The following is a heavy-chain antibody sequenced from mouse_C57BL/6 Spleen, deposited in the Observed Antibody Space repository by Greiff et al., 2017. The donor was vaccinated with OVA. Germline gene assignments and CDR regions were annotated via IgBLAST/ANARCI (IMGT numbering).Heavy chain of an antibody. Sequence: EVQLQQSGPELVKPGASVKMSCTASGYTFTDYNMHWVKQSHGKSLEWIGYINPNNGGTRYNQKFKGKATLTVNKSSRTAYMELRSLTSEDSAVYYCARYDYDLYYYAMDYWGQGTSVTVSS. J-gene: IGHJ4*01. V-gene: IGHV1-22*01. CDR2: INPNNGGT. CDR1: GYTFTDYN. D-gene: IGHD2-4*01. CDR3: ARYDYDLYYYAMDY.